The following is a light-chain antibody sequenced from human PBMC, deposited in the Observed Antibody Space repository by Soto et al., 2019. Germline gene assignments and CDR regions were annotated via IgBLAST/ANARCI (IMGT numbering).Light chain of an antibody. CDR3: TSYTSSSTLDV. J-gene: IGLJ1*01. CDR1: SSDVGGYNY. Sequence: QSALTQPASVSGSPGQSITISCTGTSSDVGGYNYVSWYQQHPGKAPKLIIYEVSNRPTGVSNRFSGSKSGHTASLTISGLQSEDEADYFCTSYTSSSTLDVFGTGTKLTVL. CDR2: EVS. V-gene: IGLV2-14*01.